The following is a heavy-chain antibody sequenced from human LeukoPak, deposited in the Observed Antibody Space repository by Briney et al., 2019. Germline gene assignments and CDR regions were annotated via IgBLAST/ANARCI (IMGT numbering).Heavy chain of an antibody. CDR1: GFTFSTYA. CDR3: AKSLTLLWFGEL. D-gene: IGHD3-10*01. V-gene: IGHV3-23*01. CDR2: ISGSGGTT. J-gene: IGHJ4*02. Sequence: GGSLRLSCAASGFTFSTYAMTWVRQAPGKGLEWVSAISGSGGTTYYADSVKGRFTISRDNSKNTLYLQMNSLRAEDTAVYYCAKSLTLLWFGELWGQGTLVTVSS.